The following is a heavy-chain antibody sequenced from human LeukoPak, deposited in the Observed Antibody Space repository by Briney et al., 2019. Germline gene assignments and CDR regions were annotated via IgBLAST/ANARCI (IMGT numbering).Heavy chain of an antibody. Sequence: GGSLRLSCATFGFTFSNNWKSWVRKPPGKGLEWVANVKQDGSEKFYVDSVKGRFTLSRDNAKNSVHLQMNSLRAEDTAVYYCTRMAWRSRPFDYWGQGTLVTVSS. V-gene: IGHV3-7*01. CDR2: VKQDGSEK. D-gene: IGHD2-2*01. J-gene: IGHJ4*02. CDR1: GFTFSNNW. CDR3: TRMAWRSRPFDY.